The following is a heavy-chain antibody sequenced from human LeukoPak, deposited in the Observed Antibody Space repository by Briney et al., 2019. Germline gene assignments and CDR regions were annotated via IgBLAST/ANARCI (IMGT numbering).Heavy chain of an antibody. Sequence: SETLSLTCTVSGGSISSDFWSWIRQPPGKGLEWIGYIHYSGSTHYNPSFNSRVTISVDTSKNQLSLKLSSVTAADTAVYYCATGSRTDFDYWGQGTLVTVSS. D-gene: IGHD1-14*01. CDR1: GGSISSDF. V-gene: IGHV4-59*08. CDR2: IHYSGST. J-gene: IGHJ4*02. CDR3: ATGSRTDFDY.